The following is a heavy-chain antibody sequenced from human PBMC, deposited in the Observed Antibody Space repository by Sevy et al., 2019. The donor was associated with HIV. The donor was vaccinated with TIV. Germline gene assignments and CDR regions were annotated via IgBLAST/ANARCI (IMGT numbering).Heavy chain of an antibody. V-gene: IGHV4-31*03. CDR3: ARMVLEYSSSHSPQYNWFDP. J-gene: IGHJ5*02. D-gene: IGHD6-6*01. Sequence: SETLSLTCTVSGGSISSGGYYWSWIRQHPGKGLEWIGYIYYSGSTYYNPSLKSRVTISVDTSKNQFSLKLSSVTAADTAVYYCARMVLEYSSSHSPQYNWFDPWGQGTLVTVSS. CDR2: IYYSGST. CDR1: GGSISSGGYY.